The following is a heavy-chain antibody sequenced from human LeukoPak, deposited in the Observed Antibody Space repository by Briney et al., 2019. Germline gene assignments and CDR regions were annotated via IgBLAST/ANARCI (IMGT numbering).Heavy chain of an antibody. CDR2: INPSGGST. V-gene: IGHV1-46*01. D-gene: IGHD6-6*01. CDR3: ARVPQQLVHSWGFDY. Sequence: GASVKVSCKASGYTFTSYYMHWVRQAPGQGLEWMGIINPSGGSTSYAQKFQGRVTMTRDMSTSTVYMELSSLRSEDTAVYYCARVPQQLVHSWGFDYWGQGTLVTVSS. CDR1: GYTFTSYY. J-gene: IGHJ4*02.